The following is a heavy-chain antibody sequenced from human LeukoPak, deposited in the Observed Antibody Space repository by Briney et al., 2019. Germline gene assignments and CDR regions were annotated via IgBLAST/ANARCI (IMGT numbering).Heavy chain of an antibody. D-gene: IGHD6-6*01. CDR3: AKDIAARSSIVAFDI. CDR1: GFTFDDYA. Sequence: GGSLRLSCGAWGFTFDDYAMQCVGEAPGKGLEGGAGISWNSGSIGSAASVKGRFTISRDNAKNSLYLQMTSLRAEDMDLYYCAKDIAARSSIVAFDIWGPGTMVTVSS. CDR2: ISWNSGSI. J-gene: IGHJ3*02. V-gene: IGHV3-9*03.